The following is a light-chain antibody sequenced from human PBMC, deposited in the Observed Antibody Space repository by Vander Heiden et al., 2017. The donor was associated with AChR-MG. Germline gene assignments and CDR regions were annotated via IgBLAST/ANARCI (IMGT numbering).Light chain of an antibody. Sequence: QSVLTQPPSVSVAPGPRVTIPCTGSSSKMGAGYDEHWYHQLPGTAPNILLYGNSSRPSGGTARFSGSKSGTAASLAITGRQEEEEDDYYCQSYDSSRSGVFGGGTKLTVL. CDR1: SSKMGAGYD. J-gene: IGLJ2*01. CDR2: GNS. CDR3: QSYDSSRSGV. V-gene: IGLV1-40*01.